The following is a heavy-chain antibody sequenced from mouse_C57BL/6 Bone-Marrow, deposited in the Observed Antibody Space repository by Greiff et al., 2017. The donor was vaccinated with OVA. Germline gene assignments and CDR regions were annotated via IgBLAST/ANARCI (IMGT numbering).Heavy chain of an antibody. D-gene: IGHD4-1*01. CDR2: INPSTGGT. J-gene: IGHJ3*01. V-gene: IGHV1-42*01. Sequence: EVKLQQSGPELVKPGASVKISCKASGYSFTGYYMNWVKQSPEKSLEWIGEINPSTGGTTYNQKFKAKATLTVDKSSSTAYMQRKSLTSEDSAVYCCARGGTSPFAYWGQGTLVTVSA. CDR3: ARGGTSPFAY. CDR1: GYSFTGYY.